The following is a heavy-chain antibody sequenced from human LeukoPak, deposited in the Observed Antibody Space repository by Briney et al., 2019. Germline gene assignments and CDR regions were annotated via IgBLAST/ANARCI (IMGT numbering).Heavy chain of an antibody. CDR1: GDSVSSNSAA. Sequence: SQTPSLTCAISGDSVSSNSAAWNWIRQSPSRGLEWLGRTYYRSKWYNDYAVSVKSRIAINPDTSKNQFSLQLNSVTPEDTAVYYCASRLYGSGSYPYYYGMDVWGQGTTVTVSS. J-gene: IGHJ6*02. CDR3: ASRLYGSGSYPYYYGMDV. CDR2: TYYRSKWYN. V-gene: IGHV6-1*01. D-gene: IGHD3-10*01.